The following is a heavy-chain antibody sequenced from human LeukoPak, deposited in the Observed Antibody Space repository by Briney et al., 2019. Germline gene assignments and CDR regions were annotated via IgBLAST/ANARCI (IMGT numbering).Heavy chain of an antibody. Sequence: KPAPSHSLARTLCSGSTSISYWGSIRQPAGKWMECLGCIYTSGSTNYNPSLKSRVTMSIDTSKNQFSLKLSSVTAADTAVYYCARGRVDAFDIWGKGTMVTVSS. J-gene: IGHJ3*02. V-gene: IGHV4-4*07. CDR1: SGSTSISY. CDR2: IYTSGST. CDR3: ARGRVDAFDI.